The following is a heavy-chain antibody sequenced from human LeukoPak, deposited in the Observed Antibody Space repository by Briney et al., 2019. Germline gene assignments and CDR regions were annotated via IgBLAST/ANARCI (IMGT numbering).Heavy chain of an antibody. CDR1: GYTFTSYD. Sequence: GASVKVSCKASGYTFTSYDINWVRQATGQGLEWMGWMNPDSGNTGYAQKFQGRVTMTRNTSISTAYMELSSLRSEDTAVYYCARAQIAVAVDFDYWGQGTLVTVSS. J-gene: IGHJ4*02. D-gene: IGHD6-19*01. CDR2: MNPDSGNT. CDR3: ARAQIAVAVDFDY. V-gene: IGHV1-8*01.